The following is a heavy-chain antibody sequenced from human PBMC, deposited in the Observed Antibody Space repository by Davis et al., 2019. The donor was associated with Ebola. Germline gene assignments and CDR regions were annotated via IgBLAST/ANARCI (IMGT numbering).Heavy chain of an antibody. Sequence: PGGSLRLSCAASAFTFSSYAMSWVRQAPGKGLEWVSTISDNGVTTYYTDSVKGRFTISRANSNNTLFLQMNSLRAEDTALYFCAKDQDIVVVPAAAPNPFDYWGQGTLVSVSS. CDR1: AFTFSSYA. D-gene: IGHD2-2*01. CDR3: AKDQDIVVVPAAAPNPFDY. CDR2: ISDNGVTT. J-gene: IGHJ4*02. V-gene: IGHV3-23*01.